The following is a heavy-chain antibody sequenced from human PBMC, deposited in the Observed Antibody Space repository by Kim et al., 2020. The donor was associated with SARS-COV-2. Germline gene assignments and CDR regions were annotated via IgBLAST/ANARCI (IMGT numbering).Heavy chain of an antibody. CDR1: GYSFTSYW. CDR2: IYPGDSDT. V-gene: IGHV5-51*01. D-gene: IGHD6-13*01. CDR3: ARLLISAAAGAPAFDI. J-gene: IGHJ3*02. Sequence: GESLKISCKGSGYSFTSYWIGWVRQMPGKGLEWMGIIYPGDSDTRYIPSFQGQVTISADKSISTAYLQWSSLKASDTAMYYCARLLISAAAGAPAFDIWGQGTMVTVSS.